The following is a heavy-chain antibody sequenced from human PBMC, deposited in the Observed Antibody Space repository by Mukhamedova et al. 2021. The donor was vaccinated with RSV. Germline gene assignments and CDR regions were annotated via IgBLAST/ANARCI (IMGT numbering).Heavy chain of an antibody. CDR2: GNT. Sequence: GNTGFAQKFQGRVTLTRNTSISTAYMELSSLISEDTAVYYCARRVAAGGTPVVYWGQGTLVTVSS. D-gene: IGHD6-13*01. CDR3: ARRVAAGGTPVVY. V-gene: IGHV1-8*01. J-gene: IGHJ4*02.